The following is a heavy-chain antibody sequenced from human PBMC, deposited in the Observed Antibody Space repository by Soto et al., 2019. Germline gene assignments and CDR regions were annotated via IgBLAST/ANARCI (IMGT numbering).Heavy chain of an antibody. CDR1: GYTFTSYG. CDR3: ARTDGPGFVGP. V-gene: IGHV1-3*05. J-gene: IGHJ5*02. CDR2: INAGNGNT. D-gene: IGHD2-2*01. Sequence: QVQLVQSGAEEKKPGASVKVSCKASGYTFTSYGMHWVRQAPGQRLEWMGWINAGNGNTKYSQKLQGRVTITRDTSASTAYMEVSSLRYVDTAVYYCARTDGPGFVGPWGQGTLVTVSS.